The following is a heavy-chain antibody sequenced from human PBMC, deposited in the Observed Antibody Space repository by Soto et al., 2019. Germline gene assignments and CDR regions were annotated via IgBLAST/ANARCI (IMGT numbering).Heavy chain of an antibody. D-gene: IGHD1-1*01. Sequence: QVQLQESGPGLVKPSETLSLICTVSGDSITNGFYYWSWIRHLPGKGLEWIGNIYYVGTTSDNPSLKSRVTISLDRSKNQFSLTLQSVTAADTAVYYCAKNETTRTWLNPCGQGALVIVSS. CDR3: AKNETTRTWLNP. V-gene: IGHV4-31*03. CDR2: IYYVGTT. J-gene: IGHJ5*02. CDR1: GDSITNGFYY.